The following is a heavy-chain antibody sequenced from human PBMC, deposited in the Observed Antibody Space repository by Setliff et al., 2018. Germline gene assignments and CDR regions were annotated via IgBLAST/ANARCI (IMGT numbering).Heavy chain of an antibody. D-gene: IGHD3-10*01. CDR1: GGSISSSAYY. J-gene: IGHJ4*02. Sequence: SETLSLTCTVSGGSISSSAYYWGWIRQPPGKGLEWNGNIYYSGNTNYNPSLKSRVAMSVDTSKNQFSLKLTSVTAADTAVYYCARVRMVQGYYEFDYWGQGTLVTVSS. CDR3: ARVRMVQGYYEFDY. V-gene: IGHV4-39*07. CDR2: IYYSGNT.